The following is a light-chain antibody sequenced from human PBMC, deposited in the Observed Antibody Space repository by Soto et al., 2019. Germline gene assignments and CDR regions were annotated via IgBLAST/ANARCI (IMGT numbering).Light chain of an antibody. Sequence: DIQRTQSPSTLSASVGERVTITCRASQSIKSWLAWYQQKPGKAPKLLIYEASSLESGVPSRFGGSGSGTEFTLPISSLQPDDFATDYCQQYNTYSWSLRQGTKV. CDR1: QSIKSW. J-gene: IGKJ1*01. V-gene: IGKV1-5*03. CDR3: QQYNTYSWS. CDR2: EAS.